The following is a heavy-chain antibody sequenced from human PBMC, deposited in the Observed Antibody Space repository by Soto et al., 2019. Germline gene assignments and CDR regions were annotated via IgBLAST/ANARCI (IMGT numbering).Heavy chain of an antibody. CDR1: GYTFTSYG. J-gene: IGHJ4*02. D-gene: IGHD3-3*01. CDR2: ISAYNGNT. V-gene: IGHV1-18*01. CDR3: ARPPRFWSGYLTFDY. Sequence: ASVKVSCKASGYTFTSYGISWVRQAPGQGLEWMGWISAYNGNTNYAQKLQGRVTMTTDTSTSTAYMELRSLRSDDTAVYYCARPPRFWSGYLTFDYWGQGTLVTVSS.